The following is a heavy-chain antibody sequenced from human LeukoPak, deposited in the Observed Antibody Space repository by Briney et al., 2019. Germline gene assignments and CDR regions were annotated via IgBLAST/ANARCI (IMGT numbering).Heavy chain of an antibody. V-gene: IGHV1-3*01. CDR3: ARSARSWDYDILTGMANWFDP. Sequence: ASVKVSCKASGYTFISYAMHWVRQAPGQRLEWMGWINAGNGNTKYSQKFQDRVTITRDTSASTAYMEVSSLRSEDTAVYYCARSARSWDYDILTGMANWFDPWGQGTLVTVSS. CDR1: GYTFISYA. CDR2: INAGNGNT. D-gene: IGHD3-9*01. J-gene: IGHJ5*02.